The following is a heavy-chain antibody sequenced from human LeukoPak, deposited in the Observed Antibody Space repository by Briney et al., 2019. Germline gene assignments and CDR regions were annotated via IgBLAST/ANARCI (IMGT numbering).Heavy chain of an antibody. CDR3: ARARSSGWYILDY. D-gene: IGHD6-19*01. CDR2: IIPIFGTA. CDR1: GGTFSSHA. Sequence: SVKVSCKASGGTFSSHAISWVRQAPGQGLEWMGGIIPIFGTANYAQKFQDRVTITADESTSTAYMELSSLRSEDTAVYYCARARSSGWYILDYWGQGTLVTVSS. J-gene: IGHJ4*02. V-gene: IGHV1-69*13.